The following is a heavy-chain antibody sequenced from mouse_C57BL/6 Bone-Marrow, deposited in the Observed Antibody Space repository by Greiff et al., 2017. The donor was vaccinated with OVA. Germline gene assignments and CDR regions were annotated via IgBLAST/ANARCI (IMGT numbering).Heavy chain of an antibody. D-gene: IGHD2-3*01. CDR2: ISNGGGST. V-gene: IGHV5-12*01. CDR1: GFTFSDYY. Sequence: EVQLVESGGGLVQPGGSLKLSCAASGFTFSDYYMYWVLQTPEKRLEWVAYISNGGGSTYYPDTVKGRFTISRDNAKNTLYLQMSRLKSEDTAMYYCARRLYDGYYAWFAYWGQGTLVTVSA. CDR3: ARRLYDGYYAWFAY. J-gene: IGHJ3*01.